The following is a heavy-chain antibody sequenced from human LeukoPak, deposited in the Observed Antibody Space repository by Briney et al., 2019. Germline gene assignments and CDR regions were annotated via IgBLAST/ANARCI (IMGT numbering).Heavy chain of an antibody. CDR1: GFTFSSNA. CDR3: AKASGGNLTPFDY. CDR2: ISGSGGST. V-gene: IGHV3-23*01. D-gene: IGHD4-23*01. J-gene: IGHJ4*02. Sequence: GGSLTLSCAASGFTFSSNAMSWVRQPPGNGREWDSAISGSGGSTYYADSVKGRFTISRDNSKNTLYLQMNSLRAEDTAVYYCAKASGGNLTPFDYWGQGTLVTVSS.